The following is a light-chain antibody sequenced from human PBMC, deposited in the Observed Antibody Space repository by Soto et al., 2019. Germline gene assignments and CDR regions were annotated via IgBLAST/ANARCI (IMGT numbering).Light chain of an antibody. V-gene: IGKV3-15*01. CDR3: QQSNNWPYT. J-gene: IGKJ2*01. CDR2: GAS. CDR1: QSVSDN. Sequence: EIVMTQSPATLSVSPGERATLSCRASQSVSDNLAWYQKKPGQAPRLLIYGASTRATGIPARFSGNGSGTEFTLTISSLQSEDFAVYYCQQSNNWPYTFGQGTKVDIK.